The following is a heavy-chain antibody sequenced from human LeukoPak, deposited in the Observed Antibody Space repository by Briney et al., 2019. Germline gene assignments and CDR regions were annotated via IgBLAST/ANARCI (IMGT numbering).Heavy chain of an antibody. V-gene: IGHV1-46*01. Sequence: ASVKVSCKASGYTFTSYYMHWVRQAPGQGLEWMGIINPSGGSTSYAQKFQGRVTMTRDMSTSTVYMELSSLRSEDTAVYYCARVAPRYGDYVWTYIFDYWGQGTLVTVSS. CDR3: ARVAPRYGDYVWTYIFDY. CDR2: INPSGGST. D-gene: IGHD4-17*01. J-gene: IGHJ4*02. CDR1: GYTFTSYY.